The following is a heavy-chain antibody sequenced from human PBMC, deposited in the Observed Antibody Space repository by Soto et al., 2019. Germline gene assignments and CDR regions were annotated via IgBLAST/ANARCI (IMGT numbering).Heavy chain of an antibody. D-gene: IGHD3-3*01. V-gene: IGHV3-30*18. CDR3: AKDGHDFWSGYYTEHDAFDI. CDR2: ISYDGSNK. Sequence: QVQLVESGGGVVQPGRSLRLSCAASGFTFSSNGMHWVRQAPGKGLEWVAVISYDGSNKYYADSVKGRFTISRDNSKNTLYLQMNSLRAEDTAVYYCAKDGHDFWSGYYTEHDAFDIWGQGTMVTVSS. J-gene: IGHJ3*02. CDR1: GFTFSSNG.